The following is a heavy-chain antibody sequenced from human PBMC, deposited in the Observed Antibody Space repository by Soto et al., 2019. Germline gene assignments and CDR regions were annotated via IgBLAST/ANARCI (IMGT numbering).Heavy chain of an antibody. D-gene: IGHD2-15*01. Sequence: VGPLRHRCGVSWFKFGGYGMHRVRKDPGKGLEWVAVISYDGSNKYYADSVKGRFTISRDNSKNTLYLQMDSLRAEDTAVYYCAKDHGSGRVVVVAATLEYYYYGMDVWGQGTTVTVSS. CDR3: AKDHGSGRVVVVAATLEYYYYGMDV. CDR1: WFKFGGYG. CDR2: ISYDGSNK. J-gene: IGHJ6*02. V-gene: IGHV3-30*18.